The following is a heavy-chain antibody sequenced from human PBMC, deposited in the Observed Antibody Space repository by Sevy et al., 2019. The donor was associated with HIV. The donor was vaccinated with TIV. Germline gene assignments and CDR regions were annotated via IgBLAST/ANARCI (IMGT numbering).Heavy chain of an antibody. J-gene: IGHJ6*02. CDR1: GGSISSYY. V-gene: IGHV4-59*01. Sequence: SETLSLTCTVSGGSISSYYWNWIRQPPGKGLEWIGYIYYSGTSYNPSLKSRVTISADTSKNKYSLKLSSVTAADTAVYYGASGFLEWLPSGMDVWGQGTTVTVSS. D-gene: IGHD3-3*01. CDR2: IYYSGT. CDR3: ASGFLEWLPSGMDV.